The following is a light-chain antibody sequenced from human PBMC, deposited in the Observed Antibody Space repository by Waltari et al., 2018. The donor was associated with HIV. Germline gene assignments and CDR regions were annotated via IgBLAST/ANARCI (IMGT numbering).Light chain of an antibody. CDR3: CSYAGGYTLV. V-gene: IGLV2-11*01. J-gene: IGLJ3*02. CDR1: SSDVGCYNY. CDR2: DVT. Sequence: QSALTQPRSVSGAPGQSVTISCTGTSSDVGCYNYVSWYQQHPGKPPKLMIYDVTKRPSGVPHLFSGPKSGHTASLTISGLQAEDEADYFCCSYAGGYTLVFGGGTKLTVL.